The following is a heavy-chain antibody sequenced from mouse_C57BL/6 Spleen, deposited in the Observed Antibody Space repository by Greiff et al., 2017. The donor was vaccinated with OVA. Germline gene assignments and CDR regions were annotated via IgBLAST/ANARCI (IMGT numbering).Heavy chain of an antibody. D-gene: IGHD4-1*01. CDR1: GYTFTDYY. Sequence: EVQLQQSGPELVKPGASVKISCKASGYTFTDYYMNWVKQSHGKSLEWIGDINPNNGGTSYNQKFKGKATLTVDKSSSTAYMELRSLTSEDSAVYYCARDGGTPFAYWGQGTLVTVSA. CDR2: INPNNGGT. V-gene: IGHV1-26*01. CDR3: ARDGGTPFAY. J-gene: IGHJ3*01.